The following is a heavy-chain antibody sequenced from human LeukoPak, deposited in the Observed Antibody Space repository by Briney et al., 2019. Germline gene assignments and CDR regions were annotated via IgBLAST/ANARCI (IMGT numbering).Heavy chain of an antibody. CDR1: GGSISSSNW. Sequence: PSGTLSLTCAVSGGSISSSNWWSWVRQPPGKGLEWIGEIYHSGSTNYNPSLKSRVTISVDKSKNQFSLKLSSVTAADTAVYYCARAPYSSSWYLRDAFDIWGQGTMVTVSS. J-gene: IGHJ3*02. CDR2: IYHSGST. V-gene: IGHV4-4*02. CDR3: ARAPYSSSWYLRDAFDI. D-gene: IGHD6-13*01.